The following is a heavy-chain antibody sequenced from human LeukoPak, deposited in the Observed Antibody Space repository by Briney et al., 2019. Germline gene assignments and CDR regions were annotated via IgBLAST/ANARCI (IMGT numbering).Heavy chain of an antibody. CDR1: GYSFTSYW. CDR2: IYPGDSDT. CDR3: ATTNPRGLPHYFDY. J-gene: IGHJ4*02. Sequence: GESLKISCKGSGYSFTSYWIAWVRQMPGKGLEWMGIIYPGDSDTRYSPSFQGQVTISADKSITTAYLQWSRLKASDTAMYYCATTNPRGLPHYFDYWGQGTLVTVSS. V-gene: IGHV5-51*01. D-gene: IGHD1-14*01.